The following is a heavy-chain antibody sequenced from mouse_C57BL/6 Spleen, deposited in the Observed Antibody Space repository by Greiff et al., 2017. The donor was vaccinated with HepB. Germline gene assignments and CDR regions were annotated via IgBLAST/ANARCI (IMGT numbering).Heavy chain of an antibody. D-gene: IGHD2-5*01. V-gene: IGHV1-22*01. J-gene: IGHJ2*01. Sequence: VHVKQSGPELVKPGASVKMSCKASGYTFTDYNMHWVKQSHGKSLEWIGYINPNNGGTSYNQKFKGKATLTVNKSSSTAYMELRSLTSEDSAVYYCAREDYSNYAGGYWGQGTTLTVSS. CDR1: GYTFTDYN. CDR2: INPNNGGT. CDR3: AREDYSNYAGGY.